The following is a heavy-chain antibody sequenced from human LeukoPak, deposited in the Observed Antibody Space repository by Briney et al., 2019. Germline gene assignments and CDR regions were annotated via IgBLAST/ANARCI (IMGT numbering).Heavy chain of an antibody. Sequence: GGSLRLSCAASGFTFSSYSMNWVRQAPGKGLEWVANIKQDGSEKYYADSVKGRFTISRDNAKNSLYLQMNSLRAEDTAVYYCARRLILTGYTYYFGYWGQGTLVTVSS. CDR1: GFTFSSYS. CDR2: IKQDGSEK. D-gene: IGHD3-9*01. J-gene: IGHJ4*02. CDR3: ARRLILTGYTYYFGY. V-gene: IGHV3-7*01.